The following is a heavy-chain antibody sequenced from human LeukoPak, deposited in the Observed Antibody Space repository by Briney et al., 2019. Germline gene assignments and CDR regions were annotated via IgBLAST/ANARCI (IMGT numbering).Heavy chain of an antibody. D-gene: IGHD4-17*01. CDR1: GFTFSSYW. V-gene: IGHV3-7*01. CDR3: ARDQGPYGDYYFDY. J-gene: IGHJ4*02. Sequence: GGSLRLSCAASGFTFSSYWMSWVRQAPGKGLEWVANIKQDGSEKYYVDSVKGRFTISRDNAKNSLYLQMNSLRAEATAVYYCARDQGPYGDYYFDYWGQGTLVTVSS. CDR2: IKQDGSEK.